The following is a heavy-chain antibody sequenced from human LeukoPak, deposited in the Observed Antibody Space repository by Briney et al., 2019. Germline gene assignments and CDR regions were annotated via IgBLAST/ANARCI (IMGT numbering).Heavy chain of an antibody. CDR1: GGSFSGYY. Sequence: PSETLSLTCAVYGGSFSGYYWSWIRQPPGKGLEWIGEINHSGSTNYNPSLKSRVTISVDTSKNQFSLKLGSVTAADTAVYYCARGLGGATLDYWGQGTLVTVSS. J-gene: IGHJ4*02. V-gene: IGHV4-34*01. CDR3: ARGLGGATLDY. D-gene: IGHD1-26*01. CDR2: INHSGST.